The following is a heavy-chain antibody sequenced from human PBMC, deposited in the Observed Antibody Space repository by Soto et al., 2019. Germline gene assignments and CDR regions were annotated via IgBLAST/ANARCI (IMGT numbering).Heavy chain of an antibody. CDR3: ARDAPDCTSAACPKFYDMDV. D-gene: IGHD2-21*01. CDR2: IIPILNSP. V-gene: IGHV1-69*01. Sequence: QVQLVQSGAEVKKPGSSVKVSCKAPGGTFGSYAITWARRAPGQGLEWLGGIIPILNSPAYAQKFKARVVITADEITNTVYMELNSLRFDDTAVYYCARDAPDCTSAACPKFYDMDVWGQVTTVTVAS. CDR1: GGTFGSYA. J-gene: IGHJ6*02.